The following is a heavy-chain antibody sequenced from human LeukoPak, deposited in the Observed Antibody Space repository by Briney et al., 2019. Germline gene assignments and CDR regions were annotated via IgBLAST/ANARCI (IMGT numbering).Heavy chain of an antibody. CDR3: AREVPYDSSRYYQPFDY. CDR2: ISAYNGNT. J-gene: IGHJ4*02. Sequence: ASVKVSCKASGYTSTSYGISWVRQAPGQGLEWMGWISAYNGNTNYAQKLQGRVTMTTDTSTSTAYMELRSLRSDDTAVYYCAREVPYDSSRYYQPFDYWGQGTLVTVSS. D-gene: IGHD3-22*01. CDR1: GYTSTSYG. V-gene: IGHV1-18*01.